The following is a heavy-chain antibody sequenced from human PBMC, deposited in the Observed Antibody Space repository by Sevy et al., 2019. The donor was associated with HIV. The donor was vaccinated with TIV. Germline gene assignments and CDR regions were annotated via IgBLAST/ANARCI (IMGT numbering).Heavy chain of an antibody. Sequence: SETLSLTCTVSGGSISSGTYAWSWIRQPAGKGLEWIGLIYTSGSTSYNPSLKSRVTMSVDTSKNQFSLKLSSVTAANTAVYYCAGGESSYSDSGGGSVWFDRWGQGTLVTVSS. D-gene: IGHD3-22*01. CDR2: IYTSGST. V-gene: IGHV4-61*02. CDR3: AGGESSYSDSGGGSVWFDR. CDR1: GGSISSGTYA. J-gene: IGHJ5*02.